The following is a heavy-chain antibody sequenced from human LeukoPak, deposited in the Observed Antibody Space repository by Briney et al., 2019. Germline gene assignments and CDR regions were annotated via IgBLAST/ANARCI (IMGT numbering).Heavy chain of an antibody. CDR2: ISGSGGST. D-gene: IGHD4-17*01. CDR1: GFTFSSYA. J-gene: IGHJ4*02. Sequence: GASLRLSCAASGFTFSSYAMSWVRQAPGKGLEWVSAISGSGGSTYYADSVKGRFTISRDNSKNTLCLQMNSLRAEDTAVYYCAKLGQMTTVTTSENYWGQGTLVTVSS. V-gene: IGHV3-23*01. CDR3: AKLGQMTTVTTSENY.